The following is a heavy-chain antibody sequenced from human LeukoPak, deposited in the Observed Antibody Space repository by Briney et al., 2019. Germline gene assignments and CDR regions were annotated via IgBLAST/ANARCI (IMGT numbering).Heavy chain of an antibody. CDR3: SRGFRAFDF. CDR2: ISSTSTSI. Sequence: GGSLRLSCAASGFTFSSHTMNWVRQAPGKGLEWVSSISSTSTSIYHADSVKGRFTISRDNTKNSLYLQMDSLRAEDTAVYYCSRGFRAFDFWAQGTMVTVSS. CDR1: GFTFSSHT. V-gene: IGHV3-21*01. J-gene: IGHJ3*01.